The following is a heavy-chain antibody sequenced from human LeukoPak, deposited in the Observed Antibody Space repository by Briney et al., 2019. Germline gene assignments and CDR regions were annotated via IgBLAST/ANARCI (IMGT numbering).Heavy chain of an antibody. CDR1: GGSFSGYY. D-gene: IGHD5-24*01. CDR3: ARRKMATIGRVKRYNWFDP. J-gene: IGHJ5*02. Sequence: SETLSLTCAVYGGSFSGYYWSWIRQPPGKGLEWIGEINHSGSTNYNPSLKSRVTISVDTSKNQFSLKLSSVTAVDTAVYYCARRKMATIGRVKRYNWFDPWGQGTLVTVSS. V-gene: IGHV4-34*01. CDR2: INHSGST.